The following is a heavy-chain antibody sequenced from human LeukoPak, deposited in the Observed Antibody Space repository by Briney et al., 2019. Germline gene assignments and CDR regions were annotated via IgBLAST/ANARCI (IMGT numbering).Heavy chain of an antibody. Sequence: PSETLSLTCTVSGGSISTYYWSWIRQPPGKGLEWIGYIYYSGSTNYNPSLKSRVTISVDTSKNQFSLKLSSVTAADTAVYYCARIQYLLDYWGQGTLVTVSS. V-gene: IGHV4-59*08. D-gene: IGHD4-11*01. J-gene: IGHJ4*02. CDR1: GGSISTYY. CDR3: ARIQYLLDY. CDR2: IYYSGST.